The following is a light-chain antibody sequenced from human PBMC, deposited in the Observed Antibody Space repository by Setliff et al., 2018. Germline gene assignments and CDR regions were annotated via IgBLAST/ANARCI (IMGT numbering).Light chain of an antibody. CDR2: EVS. CDR3: SSYAGSNNYV. J-gene: IGLJ1*01. Sequence: QSVLTQPPSASGSPGQSVTISCTGTSSDVGGYNYVSWYQQHPGKAPKPMIYEVSKWPSGVPDRFSGSKSGNTASLTVSGLQAEDEADYYCSSYAGSNNYVFGTGTKV. CDR1: SSDVGGYNY. V-gene: IGLV2-8*01.